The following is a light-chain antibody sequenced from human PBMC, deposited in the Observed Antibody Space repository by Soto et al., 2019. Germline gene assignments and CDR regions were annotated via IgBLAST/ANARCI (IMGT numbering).Light chain of an antibody. Sequence: EIVLTQSPATLSLSPGERATLSCRASQNVSSYLAWYQQKPGQAPRLLVYDASNRATGIPARFSGSGFGTDFTLANSSLEPEDFAVYHCQQRSNWLTFGGGTKLEIK. V-gene: IGKV3-11*01. CDR3: QQRSNWLT. CDR2: DAS. J-gene: IGKJ4*01. CDR1: QNVSSY.